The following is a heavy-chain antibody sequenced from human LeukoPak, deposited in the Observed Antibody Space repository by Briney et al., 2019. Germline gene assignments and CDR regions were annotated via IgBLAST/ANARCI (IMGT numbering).Heavy chain of an antibody. CDR3: ARDSRGWCFDY. CDR2: ISYDGSSK. CDR1: GFTFSSYA. V-gene: IGHV3-30-3*01. Sequence: GRSLRLSCAASGFTFSSYAMHWVRQAPGKGLEWVAVISYDGSSKYYADSVKGRFTISRDNSKNTVYLQMNSLRAEDTAVYYCARDSRGWCFDYWGQGTLVTVSS. J-gene: IGHJ4*02. D-gene: IGHD6-19*01.